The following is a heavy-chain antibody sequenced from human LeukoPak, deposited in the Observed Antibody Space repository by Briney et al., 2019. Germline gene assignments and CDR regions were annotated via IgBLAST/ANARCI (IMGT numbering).Heavy chain of an antibody. V-gene: IGHV3-48*01. CDR3: ARQAACSGDCYYRHFDY. D-gene: IGHD2-21*02. CDR2: ITNTGKTI. CDR1: GFSFTSYT. J-gene: IGHJ4*02. Sequence: PGGSLRLPCAASGFSFTSYTMDWVRQAPGKGLEWVSYITNTGKTIFYADSVKGRFTISRDNAKSSLFLQMDSLRAEDTAVYYCARQAACSGDCYYRHFDYWGQGALVAVSS.